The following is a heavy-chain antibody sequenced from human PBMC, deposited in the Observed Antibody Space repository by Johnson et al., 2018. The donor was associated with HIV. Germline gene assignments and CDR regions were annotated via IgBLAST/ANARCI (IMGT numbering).Heavy chain of an antibody. Sequence: QVQLVESGGDLVKPGGSLRLSCAASGFIFSDYYMTWIRQAPGKGLESISYISSSGRTIYYADSVKGRFTMSRDNAKKSLYLQMNSLRAEDTAVYYCAREEGTDILTRGDVFDFRGQGTMVTVSS. CDR1: GFIFSDYY. V-gene: IGHV3-11*04. J-gene: IGHJ3*01. D-gene: IGHD3-9*01. CDR2: ISSSGRTI. CDR3: AREEGTDILTRGDVFDF.